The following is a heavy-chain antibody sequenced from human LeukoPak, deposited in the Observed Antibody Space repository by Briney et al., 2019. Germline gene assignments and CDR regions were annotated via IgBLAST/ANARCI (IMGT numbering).Heavy chain of an antibody. V-gene: IGHV7-4-1*02. Sequence: ASVKVSCKASGYTFTSYAMNWVRQAPGQGLEWMGRINTNTGNPTYAQGFTGRFVFSLDTSVSTAYLQISSLKAEDTAVYYCARTRNWGYPQGNWFDPWGQGTLVTVSS. J-gene: IGHJ5*02. CDR1: GYTFTSYA. D-gene: IGHD7-27*01. CDR2: INTNTGNP. CDR3: ARTRNWGYPQGNWFDP.